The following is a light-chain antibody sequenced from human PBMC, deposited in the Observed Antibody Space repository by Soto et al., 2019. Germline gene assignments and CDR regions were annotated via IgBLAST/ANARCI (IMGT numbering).Light chain of an antibody. CDR3: CSYAGSYAFI. CDR1: TSDVGGYNC. V-gene: IGLV2-11*01. J-gene: IGLJ2*01. Sequence: QSALTQPRSVSGSPGQSVTISCTGTTSDVGGYNCVSWYQQHPGKAPKLMIYGVSKRPSGVPDRFSGSKSGNTASLTISGLQAEDEADYYCCSYAGSYAFIFGGGTKVTVL. CDR2: GVS.